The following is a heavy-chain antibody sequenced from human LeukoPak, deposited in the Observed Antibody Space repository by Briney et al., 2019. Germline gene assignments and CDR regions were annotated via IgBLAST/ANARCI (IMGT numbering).Heavy chain of an antibody. D-gene: IGHD1-1*01. CDR1: GGTFSSYA. CDR3: ARDGLERRAD. V-gene: IGHV1-69*13. Sequence: SENVSCKASGGTFSSYAVSWVRQAPGQGLEWMGGIIPIFGTANYAQKFQGRVTITADESTSTAYMELSSLRSEDTAVYYCARDGLERRADWGQGTLVTVSS. CDR2: IIPIFGTA. J-gene: IGHJ4*02.